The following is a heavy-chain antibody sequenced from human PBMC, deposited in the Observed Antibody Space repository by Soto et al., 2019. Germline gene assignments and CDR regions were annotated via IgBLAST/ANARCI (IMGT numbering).Heavy chain of an antibody. V-gene: IGHV1-69*01. D-gene: IGHD2-2*01. J-gene: IGHJ6*02. CDR1: GGTFSSYA. CDR3: ARSLVYCSSTSCSNYYGMDV. CDR2: IIPIFGTA. Sequence: QVQLVQSGAEVKKPGSSVKVSCKASGGTFSSYAISWVRQAPGQGLEWMGGIIPIFGTANYAQKFQGRVTITADESTSTAYMELSSLRSDDTAVYYCARSLVYCSSTSCSNYYGMDVWGQGTTVTVSS.